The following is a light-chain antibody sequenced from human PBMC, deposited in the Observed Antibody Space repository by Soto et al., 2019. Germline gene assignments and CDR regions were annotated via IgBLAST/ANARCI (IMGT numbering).Light chain of an antibody. Sequence: QSVLTQPPSASGSPGQSVTISCTGTSNDVGGYNYVSWYQQHPGKAPKLMIYEVNKRPSGVPDRFSGSKSGNTASLTVSGLQAEDEANYYCSSFAVSNSFVFGTGTKVTV. CDR3: SSFAVSNSFV. CDR1: SNDVGGYNY. V-gene: IGLV2-8*01. J-gene: IGLJ1*01. CDR2: EVN.